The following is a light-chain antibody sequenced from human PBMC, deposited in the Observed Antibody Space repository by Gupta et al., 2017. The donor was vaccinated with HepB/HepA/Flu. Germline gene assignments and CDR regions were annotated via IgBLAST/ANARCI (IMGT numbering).Light chain of an antibody. J-gene: IGKJ3*01. CDR2: WAS. CDR1: QSVLYSSNNKNY. V-gene: IGKV4-1*01. CDR3: QQDYSTPGT. Sequence: IVMTQSPDSLAVSLGERATINCKSSQSVLYSSNNKNYLAWYQQKPGQPPKLLIYWASTRESGVPDRFSGSGSGTDFTLTISSLQAEDVAVYYCQQDYSTPGTFGPGTKVDIK.